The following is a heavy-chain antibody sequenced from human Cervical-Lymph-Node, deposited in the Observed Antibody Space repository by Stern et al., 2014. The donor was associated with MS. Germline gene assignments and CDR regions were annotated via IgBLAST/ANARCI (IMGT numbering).Heavy chain of an antibody. Sequence: QVQLQESGSGLVKPSQTLSLPCTVSGASISSGGYTWSWIRQPPGKGLEWIGYIYEDGSSYYNPSLKSRATISLDTSKNQFFLRLTSMSAADTAVYYCARVVRFLEWVPFDPWGQGTLVTVSS. D-gene: IGHD3-3*01. V-gene: IGHV4-30-2*01. CDR1: GASISSGGYT. CDR3: ARVVRFLEWVPFDP. CDR2: IYEDGSS. J-gene: IGHJ5*02.